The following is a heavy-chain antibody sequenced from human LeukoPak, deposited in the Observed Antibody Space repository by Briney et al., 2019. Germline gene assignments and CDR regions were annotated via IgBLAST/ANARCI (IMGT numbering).Heavy chain of an antibody. CDR1: GFTFSSYS. CDR2: ISSSSSFI. J-gene: IGHJ3*02. V-gene: IGHV3-21*01. Sequence: GGSLRLSYAAFGFTFSSYSMNWVRQAPGKGLEWVSSISSSSSFIYYADSVKGRFTISRDNAKNSLYLQMNSLRAEDTAVYYCARATGGKMEDAFDIWGQGTMVTVSS. CDR3: ARATGGKMEDAFDI. D-gene: IGHD2-15*01.